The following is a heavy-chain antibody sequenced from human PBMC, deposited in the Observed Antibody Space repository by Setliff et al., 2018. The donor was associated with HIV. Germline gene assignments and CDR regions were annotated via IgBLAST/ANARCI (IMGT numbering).Heavy chain of an antibody. V-gene: IGHV1-69*10. D-gene: IGHD2-2*01. CDR3: ARDGVVGYCTSTNCFRALFDP. CDR2: ILPFLGMG. CDR1: GGTFRTSV. Sequence: SVKVSCKTSGGTFRTSVISWVRQAPGQGLEWVGGILPFLGMGDFAQKFQGGVTLTADESTRTAYMELSSLRYDDTAIYYCARDGVVGYCTSTNCFRALFDPWGQGTLVTVSS. J-gene: IGHJ5*02.